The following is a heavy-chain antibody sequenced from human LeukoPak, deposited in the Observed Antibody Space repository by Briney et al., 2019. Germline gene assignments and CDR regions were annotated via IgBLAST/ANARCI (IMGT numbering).Heavy chain of an antibody. Sequence: ASVKVSCKASGYTFTSYVISWVRQAPGQGLEWMGWISAYNGNTNYAQKLQGRVTMTTDTSTSTAYMELRSLRSDDTAVYYCARDTYYYGSGSYYNPPIDYWGQGTLVTVSS. CDR1: GYTFTSYV. D-gene: IGHD3-10*01. CDR3: ARDTYYYGSGSYYNPPIDY. J-gene: IGHJ4*02. CDR2: ISAYNGNT. V-gene: IGHV1-18*01.